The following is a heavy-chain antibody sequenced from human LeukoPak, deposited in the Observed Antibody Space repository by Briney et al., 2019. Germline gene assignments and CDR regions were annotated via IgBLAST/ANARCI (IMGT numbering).Heavy chain of an antibody. J-gene: IGHJ3*02. CDR2: IGSSGSTV. D-gene: IGHD4-23*01. V-gene: IGHV3-48*03. CDR3: ARDTLEYSNSPDALDI. CDR1: GFTFDHYG. Sequence: GGSLRLSCAASGFTFDHYGMTWVRQAPGKGLEWVSYIGSSGSTVYYADSVKGRFTISRDNAKNSLYMQMESLRDEDTAIYYCARDTLEYSNSPDALDIWGQGTMVTVSS.